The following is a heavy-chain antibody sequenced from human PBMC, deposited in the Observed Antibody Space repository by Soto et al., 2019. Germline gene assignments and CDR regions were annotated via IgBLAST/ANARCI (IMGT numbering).Heavy chain of an antibody. CDR3: ARGRVVPAAKNYYYYYMDV. Sequence: ASVKVSCKASGYTFTSYDINWVRQATGQGLEWMGWMNPNSGNTGYAQKFQGRVTMTRNTSISTAYMELSSLRSEDTAVYYCARGRVVPAAKNYYYYYMDVWGKGTTVT. CDR2: MNPNSGNT. V-gene: IGHV1-8*01. J-gene: IGHJ6*03. D-gene: IGHD2-2*01. CDR1: GYTFTSYD.